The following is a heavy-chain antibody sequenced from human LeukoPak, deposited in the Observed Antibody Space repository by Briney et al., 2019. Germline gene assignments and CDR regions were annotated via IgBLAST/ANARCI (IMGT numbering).Heavy chain of an antibody. D-gene: IGHD5-18*01. J-gene: IGHJ5*02. CDR3: ARVDTAMVYLTYNWFDP. V-gene: IGHV4-59*01. Sequence: PSETLSLTCTVSGGSICSYYWSWIRQPPGKGLEWIGYIYYSGSTNSNPSLKSRVTISVDTSKNQFSLKLSSVTAADTAVYYCARVDTAMVYLTYNWFDPWGQGTLVTVSS. CDR1: GGSICSYY. CDR2: IYYSGST.